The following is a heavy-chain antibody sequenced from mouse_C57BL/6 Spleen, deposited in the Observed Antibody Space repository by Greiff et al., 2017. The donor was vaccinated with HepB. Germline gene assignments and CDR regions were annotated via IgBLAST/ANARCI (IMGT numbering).Heavy chain of an antibody. J-gene: IGHJ3*01. CDR2: IDPETGGT. Sequence: QVQLKQSGAELVRPGASVTLSCKASGYTFTDYEMHWVKQTPVHGLEWIGAIDPETGGTAYNQKFKGKAILTADKSSSTAYMELRSLTSEDSAVYYCTRSYYSNYVFAYWGQGTLVTVSA. CDR3: TRSYYSNYVFAY. D-gene: IGHD2-5*01. CDR1: GYTFTDYE. V-gene: IGHV1-15*01.